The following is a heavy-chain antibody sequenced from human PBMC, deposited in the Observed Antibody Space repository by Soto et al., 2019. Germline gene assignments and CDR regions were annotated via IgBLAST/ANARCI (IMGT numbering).Heavy chain of an antibody. CDR1: GGSISSSSYY. D-gene: IGHD2-15*01. CDR3: ARHLTYCSAGSCYSDFPYYGMDV. CDR2: IFYSGST. Sequence: SETLSLTCAVSGGSISSSSYYWGWIRQPPGKGLEWIGSIFYSGSTYYNPSLKSRVTISVDTSKNQFSLKLSSVTAADTAVYYCARHLTYCSAGSCYSDFPYYGMDVWGQGTTVTVSS. V-gene: IGHV4-39*01. J-gene: IGHJ6*02.